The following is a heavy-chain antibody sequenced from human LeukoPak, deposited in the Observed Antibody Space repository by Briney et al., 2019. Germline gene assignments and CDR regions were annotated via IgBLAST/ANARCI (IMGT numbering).Heavy chain of an antibody. V-gene: IGHV1-69*02. D-gene: IGHD3-22*01. Sequence: SVKVSCKASGGTFSSYTISWARQAAGQGLEWMGRIILILGMANYAQKFPGRVTITADKSTRTAYMELSSLRSEDTAVYYCARGRYYYDSLMWYFDYWGQGTLVTVSS. CDR2: IILILGMA. J-gene: IGHJ4*02. CDR1: GGTFSSYT. CDR3: ARGRYYYDSLMWYFDY.